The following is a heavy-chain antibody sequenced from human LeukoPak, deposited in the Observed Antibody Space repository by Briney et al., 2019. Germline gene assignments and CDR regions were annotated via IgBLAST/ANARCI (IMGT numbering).Heavy chain of an antibody. CDR1: GGSISSSSYY. D-gene: IGHD5-18*01. Sequence: SETLSLTCTVSGGSISSSSYYWGWIRQPPGKGLEWIGSIYYSGCTYYNPSLKSRVTISVDTSKNQFSLKLSSVTAADTAVYYCARQKRGRRVTYYYYYMDVWGKGTTVTVSS. J-gene: IGHJ6*03. CDR3: ARQKRGRRVTYYYYYMDV. CDR2: IYYSGCT. V-gene: IGHV4-39*01.